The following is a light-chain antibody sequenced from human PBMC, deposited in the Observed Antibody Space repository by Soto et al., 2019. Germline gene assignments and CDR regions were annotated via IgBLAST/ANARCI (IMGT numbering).Light chain of an antibody. J-gene: IGLJ2*01. CDR2: EVV. Sequence: QSVLTQPASVSGSPGQSITISCSGSSSDIGGYDSVSWYQQHPGKAPKLIIYEVVNRPSGVSNRFSGGKSGNTASLLISGLQTEDEADYFCCSYTSTNTLVFGGGTKLTVL. CDR1: SSDIGGYDS. CDR3: CSYTSTNTLV. V-gene: IGLV2-14*01.